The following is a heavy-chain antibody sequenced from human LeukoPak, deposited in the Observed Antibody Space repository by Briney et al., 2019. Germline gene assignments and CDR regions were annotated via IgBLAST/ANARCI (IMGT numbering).Heavy chain of an antibody. V-gene: IGHV4-34*01. CDR1: GGSFSGGYY. Sequence: SETLSLTCAIYGGSFSGGYYWSWIRPPPGKGLEWIGEINHSETTNYNPSLKSRVTISVDTSKNQFSLKLTSVTAADTAVYYCARDGGETIFGVVIGAFDIWGQGTMVTVSS. J-gene: IGHJ3*02. CDR3: ARDGGETIFGVVIGAFDI. D-gene: IGHD3-3*01. CDR2: INHSETT.